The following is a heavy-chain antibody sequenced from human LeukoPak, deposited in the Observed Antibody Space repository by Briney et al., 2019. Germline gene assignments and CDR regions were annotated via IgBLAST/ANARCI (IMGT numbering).Heavy chain of an antibody. V-gene: IGHV4-39*01. CDR1: GGSISSSSYY. J-gene: IGHJ5*02. D-gene: IGHD2-2*01. Sequence: SETLSLTCTVSGGSISSSSYYWGWIRQPPGKGLEWIGSIYYSGSTYYNPSLKSRVTISVDTSKNQFSLKLSSVTAADTAVYYCAKIDPDQVWFDPWGQGTLVTVSS. CDR3: AKIDPDQVWFDP. CDR2: IYYSGST.